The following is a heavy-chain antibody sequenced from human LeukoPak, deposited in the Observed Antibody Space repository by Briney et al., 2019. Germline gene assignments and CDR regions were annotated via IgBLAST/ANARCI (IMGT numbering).Heavy chain of an antibody. CDR2: INWNGGST. J-gene: IGHJ4*02. CDR1: GFTFDDYG. CDR3: ARDRSGYSDY. Sequence: EGSLILSCAASGFTFDDYGKSWVRQAPGKGLEWVSGINWNGGSTGYADSVKGRFTISRGNAKNSLYLQMNSLRAEDTALYYCARDRSGYSDYWGQGTLVTVSS. D-gene: IGHD2-15*01. V-gene: IGHV3-20*04.